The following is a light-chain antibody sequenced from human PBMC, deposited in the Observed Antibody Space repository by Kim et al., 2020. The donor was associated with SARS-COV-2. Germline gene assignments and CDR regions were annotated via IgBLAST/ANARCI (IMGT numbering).Light chain of an antibody. CDR2: QVS. J-gene: IGKJ3*01. CDR1: QSVGSS. V-gene: IGKV1-5*03. CDR3: KEYIAYPFT. Sequence: TSVGDRVTITCRASQSVGSSLAWYQQKPRKAPKLLIYQVSSLESGVPSRFSGSGSGTEFTLTISSLQPDDFATYYCKEYIAYPFTFGPGTKVDIK.